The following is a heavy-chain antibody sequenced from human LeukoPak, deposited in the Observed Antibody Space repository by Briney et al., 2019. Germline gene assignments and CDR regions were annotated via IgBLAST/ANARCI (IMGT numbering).Heavy chain of an antibody. D-gene: IGHD3-10*01. CDR1: GLTFSSYE. Sequence: GGSLRLSCAASGLTFSSYEMNWVRQAAGKGLEWVAYISSSGSTIYYADSVKGRFTISRDNAKNLLYLQMNSLRAEDTAVYYCARDRLLLWFGELWPHFDYWGHGTLVTVSS. V-gene: IGHV3-48*03. CDR2: ISSSGSTI. CDR3: ARDRLLLWFGELWPHFDY. J-gene: IGHJ4*01.